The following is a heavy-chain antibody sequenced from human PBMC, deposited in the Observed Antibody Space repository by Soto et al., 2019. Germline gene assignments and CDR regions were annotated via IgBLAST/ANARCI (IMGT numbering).Heavy chain of an antibody. V-gene: IGHV4-59*01. J-gene: IGHJ4*02. CDR3: ARASVGYCSSTSCYPYFDY. CDR2: IYYSGST. D-gene: IGHD2-2*01. Sequence: SETLSLTCTVSGGSISSYYWSWIRQPPGKGLEWIGYIYYSGSTNYNPSLKSRVTISVDTSKNQFSLKLSSVTAADTAVYYCARASVGYCSSTSCYPYFDYWGQGTLVTVSS. CDR1: GGSISSYY.